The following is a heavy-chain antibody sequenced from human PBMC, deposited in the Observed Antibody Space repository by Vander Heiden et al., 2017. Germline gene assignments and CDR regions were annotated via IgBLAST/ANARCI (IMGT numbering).Heavy chain of an antibody. Sequence: QVQLVQSGAEVKKPGSSVKVACKAAGGTFSSYAISWVRQAPGQGLEWMGGIIPIFGTANYAQKVQGRVTITADESTSTAYMELSSMRSEDTAVYYCATVCYDYGDYCFDYWGQGTLVTVSS. J-gene: IGHJ4*02. V-gene: IGHV1-69*01. CDR2: IIPIFGTA. CDR3: ATVCYDYGDYCFDY. CDR1: GGTFSSYA. D-gene: IGHD4-17*01.